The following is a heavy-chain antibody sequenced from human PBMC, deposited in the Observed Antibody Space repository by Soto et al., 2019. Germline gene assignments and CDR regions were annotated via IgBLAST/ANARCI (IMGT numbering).Heavy chain of an antibody. D-gene: IGHD3-3*01. Sequence: QVQLQQWGAGLLKPSETLSLTCAVYGGSFSSYYLSWIRQPPGKGLEWIGEINHSGSTKYNPALKSRVTISADTSRNPFSLSLNALTAADTAVYYCASRHDFWSGARAFSWGQGTLVTVSS. CDR1: GGSFSSYY. CDR3: ASRHDFWSGARAFS. V-gene: IGHV4-34*01. CDR2: INHSGST. J-gene: IGHJ4*02.